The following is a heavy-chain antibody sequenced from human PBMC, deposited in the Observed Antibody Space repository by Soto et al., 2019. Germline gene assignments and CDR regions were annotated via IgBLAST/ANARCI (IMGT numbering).Heavy chain of an antibody. CDR1: GGTFGDYP. CDR2: IIPILGTA. Sequence: QVHLVQSGAEVEKPGSSVKVSCKASGGTFGDYPISWVRQAPGQGLEWMGGIIPILGTANYAQKFQGRVTITANKSTSTAYMELSSLTSEDTAVYYCAREGFSGSYYAYWGQGTLVTVSS. CDR3: AREGFSGSYYAY. D-gene: IGHD1-26*01. J-gene: IGHJ4*02. V-gene: IGHV1-69*06.